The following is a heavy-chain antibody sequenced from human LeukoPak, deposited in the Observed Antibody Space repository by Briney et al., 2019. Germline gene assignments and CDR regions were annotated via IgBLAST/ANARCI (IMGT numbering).Heavy chain of an antibody. J-gene: IGHJ4*02. Sequence: SETLSLTCAVYGGSFSGYYWSWIRQPPGNGLEWIGEINHSGSTNYNPSLKSRVTISVDTSKNQFSLKLSSVTAADTAVYYCARGCYYYDSSGYYYPNFDYWGQGTLVTVSS. CDR2: INHSGST. CDR3: ARGCYYYDSSGYYYPNFDY. V-gene: IGHV4-34*01. D-gene: IGHD3-22*01. CDR1: GGSFSGYY.